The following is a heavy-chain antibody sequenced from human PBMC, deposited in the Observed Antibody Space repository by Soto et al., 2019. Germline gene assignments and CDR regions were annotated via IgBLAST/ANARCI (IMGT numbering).Heavy chain of an antibody. V-gene: IGHV1-69*08. D-gene: IGHD4-17*01. Sequence: QVQLVQSGAEVKKPGSSVKVSCKASGGTFSSYTISWVRQAPGQGLEWTGRIIPILGIANYAQKFQGRVTITADKSTSTAYMELCSLRSEDTAVYYCARDYGDYGPSWGQGTLVTVSS. CDR3: ARDYGDYGPS. J-gene: IGHJ5*02. CDR2: IIPILGIA. CDR1: GGTFSSYT.